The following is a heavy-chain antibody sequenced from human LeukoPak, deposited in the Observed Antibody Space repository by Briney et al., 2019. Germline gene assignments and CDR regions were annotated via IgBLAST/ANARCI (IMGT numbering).Heavy chain of an antibody. V-gene: IGHV3-23*01. CDR1: GFTFSSYA. CDR2: ISGSGGST. Sequence: GGSLRLSCAASGFTFSSYATSWVRQAPGKGLEWVSAISGSGGSTYYADSVKGRFTISRDNSKNTLYLQMNSLRAEDTAVYYCTTIAAAGQFDYWGQGTLVTVSS. J-gene: IGHJ4*02. CDR3: TTIAAAGQFDY. D-gene: IGHD6-13*01.